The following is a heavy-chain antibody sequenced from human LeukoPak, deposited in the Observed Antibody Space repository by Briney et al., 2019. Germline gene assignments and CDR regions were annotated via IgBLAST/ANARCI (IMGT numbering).Heavy chain of an antibody. D-gene: IGHD2-2*02. CDR1: GGTFSSYA. J-gene: IGHJ4*02. V-gene: IGHV1-69*13. CDR2: IIPIFGTA. CDR3: AGRLGYCSSTSCYTKQEIDY. Sequence: SVKVSCKASGGTFSSYAVSWVRQAPGQGLKWMGGIIPIFGTANYAQKFQGRVTITADESTSTAYMELSSLRSEDTAVYYCAGRLGYCSSTSCYTKQEIDYWGQGTLVTVSS.